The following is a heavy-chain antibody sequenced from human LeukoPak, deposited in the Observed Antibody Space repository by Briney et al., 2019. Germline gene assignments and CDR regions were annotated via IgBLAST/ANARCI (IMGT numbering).Heavy chain of an antibody. V-gene: IGHV3-23*01. CDR1: GFTFSSYA. J-gene: IGHJ4*02. CDR3: ARKVGNNFDY. D-gene: IGHD1/OR15-1a*01. Sequence: SGGSLRLSCAASGFTFSSYAMSWVRQAPGKGLEWVSVMSGSSSNTFYAYSVRGRFTISRDNSKNTLYLQMNSLRAEDTAVYYCARKVGNNFDYWGQGTLVTVSA. CDR2: MSGSSSNT.